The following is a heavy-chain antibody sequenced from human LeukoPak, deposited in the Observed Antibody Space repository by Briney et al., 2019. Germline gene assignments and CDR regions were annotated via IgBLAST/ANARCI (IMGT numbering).Heavy chain of an antibody. Sequence: SVKVSCKAFGYTFSSNYIQGVRQAPGRGGEGVGVISPNGGSTTDAQTCQGRVTLTRDMSKSTEYLELSSLRSEDTAVYYCARDNSVRDGAWWFNPWGQGTLVTVSS. CDR3: ARDNSVRDGAWWFNP. V-gene: IGHV1-46*01. CDR1: GYTFSSNY. J-gene: IGHJ5*02. CDR2: ISPNGGST. D-gene: IGHD5-24*01.